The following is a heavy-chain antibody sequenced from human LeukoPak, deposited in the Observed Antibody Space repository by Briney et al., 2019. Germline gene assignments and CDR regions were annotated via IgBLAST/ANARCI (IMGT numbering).Heavy chain of an antibody. V-gene: IGHV1-2*02. D-gene: IGHD2-2*02. Sequence: ASVKVSCKASGYTFTGYYMHWVGQAPGQGLEWMGWINPNSGGTNYAQKFQGRVTMTRATSISTTYMELSSLRSDDTAVYYCARGATYQLLYDFDYWDQGTLVTVSS. J-gene: IGHJ4*02. CDR3: ARGATYQLLYDFDY. CDR2: INPNSGGT. CDR1: GYTFTGYY.